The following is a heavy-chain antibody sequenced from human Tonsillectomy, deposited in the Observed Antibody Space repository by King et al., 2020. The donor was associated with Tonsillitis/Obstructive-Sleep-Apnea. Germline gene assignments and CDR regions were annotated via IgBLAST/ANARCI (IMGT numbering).Heavy chain of an antibody. V-gene: IGHV3-49*05. D-gene: IGHD3-3*01. CDR1: GISFGDYA. CDR3: TRAGNYDFWSGPYYMDV. Sequence: VQLVESGGGLVKPGRSLRLSCIVSGISFGDYAMSWFRQAPGKGLEWVGFIRSKAYGGTTEYAASVKGRFTISRDDSKSIAYLQMKSLKTEDTAVYYCTRAGNYDFWSGPYYMDVWGKGTTVTVSS. CDR2: IRSKAYGGTT. J-gene: IGHJ6*03.